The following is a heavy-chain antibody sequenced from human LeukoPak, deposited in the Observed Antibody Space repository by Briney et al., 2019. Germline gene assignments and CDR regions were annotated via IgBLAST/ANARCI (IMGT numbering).Heavy chain of an antibody. CDR1: GGSITSSY. CDR3: ARGRYSAGDNWFDP. V-gene: IGHV4-59*01. Sequence: PSKTLSLTCTVSGGSITSSYWSWIGQSPGKGLEGIGYIHYTGSTNYNPSLKSRVTMLIDTSKNQFSLKLSSVTAADTAVYYCARGRYSAGDNWFDPWGQGTLVTVSS. D-gene: IGHD3-9*01. J-gene: IGHJ5*02. CDR2: IHYTGST.